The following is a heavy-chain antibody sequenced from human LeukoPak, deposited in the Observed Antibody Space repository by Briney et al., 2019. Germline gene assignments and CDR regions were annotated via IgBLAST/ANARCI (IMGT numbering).Heavy chain of an antibody. J-gene: IGHJ4*02. CDR3: ARAGGVKTAALDLNY. V-gene: IGHV4-59*01. CDR1: GGSISDYS. Sequence: PSETLSLTCTVSGGSISDYSWSWIRQPPGKGLEWIGNIYYSGSANHNPSLKSRVTISRDTSKNQFSLKLTSVTTADTAVYYCARAGGVKTAALDLNYWGQGTLVTVSS. CDR2: IYYSGSA. D-gene: IGHD6-25*01.